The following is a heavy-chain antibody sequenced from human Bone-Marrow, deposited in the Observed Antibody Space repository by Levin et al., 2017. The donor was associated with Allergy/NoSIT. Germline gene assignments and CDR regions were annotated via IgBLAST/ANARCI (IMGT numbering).Heavy chain of an antibody. CDR2: ISAYNGNT. CDR3: ARVEISSSGDYYGMGV. CDR1: GYTFTSYG. Sequence: GASVKVSCKASGYTFTSYGITWVRQAPGQGLEWMGWISAYNGNTNYTQNLQGRVTMTTDTSTSTAYMELRSLTSVDTAVYYCARVEISSSGDYYGMGVWGQGTTVTVSS. D-gene: IGHD6-6*01. V-gene: IGHV1-18*01. J-gene: IGHJ6*02.